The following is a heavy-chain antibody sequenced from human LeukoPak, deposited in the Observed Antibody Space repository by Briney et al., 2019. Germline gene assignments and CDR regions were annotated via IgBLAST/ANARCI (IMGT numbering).Heavy chain of an antibody. CDR2: IYNGGST. CDR1: GFTVSSNY. J-gene: IGHJ6*02. V-gene: IGHV3-66*01. Sequence: GGSLRLSCAASGFTVSSNYMSWVRQAPGKGLEWVSIIYNGGSTNYADSVKGRFTISRDNSKNTLYLQMNSLRADDTAVYFCARDTFYYGLDVWGQGTTVTVSS. CDR3: ARDTFYYGLDV.